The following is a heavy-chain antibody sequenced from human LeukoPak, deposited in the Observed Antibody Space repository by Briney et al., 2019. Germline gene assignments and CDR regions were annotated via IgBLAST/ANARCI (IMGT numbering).Heavy chain of an antibody. Sequence: SETLSLTCTVSGGSISSSGYSWSWIRQHPGKGLEWIGYNYYSVSTYYNPSLKSRVTISVDTSKNQFSLKLTSVTAADTAVFSCARYYGSGKKFDYWGQGTLVTVSS. V-gene: IGHV4-31*03. CDR2: NYYSVST. CDR1: GGSISSSGYS. J-gene: IGHJ4*02. CDR3: ARYYGSGKKFDY. D-gene: IGHD3-10*01.